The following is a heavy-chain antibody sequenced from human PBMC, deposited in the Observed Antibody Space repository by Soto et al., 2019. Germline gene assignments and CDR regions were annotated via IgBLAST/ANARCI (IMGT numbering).Heavy chain of an antibody. J-gene: IGHJ3*02. D-gene: IGHD2-21*02. CDR3: VRDSAVVVPAIPLRGAFDI. CDR2: ISDAGTNK. Sequence: GGSLRLSCAASGFTFRTSAMHWLRQAPGKGLEWVAVISDAGTNKYYADSVKGRFTISRDNSKNTLYLQMNSLRAEDTALYYCVRDSAVVVPAIPLRGAFDIWGQGTIVTVSS. CDR1: GFTFRTSA. V-gene: IGHV3-30-3*01.